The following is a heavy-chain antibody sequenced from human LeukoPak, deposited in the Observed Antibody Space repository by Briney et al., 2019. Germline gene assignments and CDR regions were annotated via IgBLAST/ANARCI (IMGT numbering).Heavy chain of an antibody. Sequence: PGRSLRLSCAASGFTFSSYAMHWVRQAPGKGLEWVAVISYDGSNKYYAGSVKGRFTISRDNSKNTLYLQMNSLRAEDTAVYYCAKDRRTGKVVFDYWGQGTLVTVSS. CDR2: ISYDGSNK. CDR1: GFTFSSYA. J-gene: IGHJ4*02. V-gene: IGHV3-30*04. CDR3: AKDRRTGKVVFDY. D-gene: IGHD2-15*01.